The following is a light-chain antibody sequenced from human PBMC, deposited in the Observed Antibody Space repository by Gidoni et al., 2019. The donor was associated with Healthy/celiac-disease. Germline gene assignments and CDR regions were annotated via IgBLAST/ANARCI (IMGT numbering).Light chain of an antibody. V-gene: IGKV1-39*01. CDR1: QSISSY. CDR3: QQSYSTPWLT. CDR2: AAS. Sequence: DIQMTQSPSSLSASVGDSVTITCRASQSISSYLNWYQQKPGKAPKLLIYAASSLQSGVPSRFSGSGSGTDFTLTISSLQPEDFATYYCQQSYSTPWLTFGGGTKVEIK. J-gene: IGKJ4*01.